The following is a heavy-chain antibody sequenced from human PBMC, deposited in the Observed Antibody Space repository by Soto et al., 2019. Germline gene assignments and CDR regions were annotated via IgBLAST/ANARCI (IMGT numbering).Heavy chain of an antibody. CDR3: ARDITGGYGSGSYYRYYYYYYGMDV. V-gene: IGHV1-18*01. J-gene: IGHJ6*02. D-gene: IGHD3-10*01. Sequence: GASVKVSCKASGYTFTSYGISWVRQAPGQGLEWMGWISAYNGNTNYAQKLQGRVTMTTDTSTSTAYMELRSLRSDDTAVYYCARDITGGYGSGSYYRYYYYYYGMDVWGQGXTVTVYS. CDR2: ISAYNGNT. CDR1: GYTFTSYG.